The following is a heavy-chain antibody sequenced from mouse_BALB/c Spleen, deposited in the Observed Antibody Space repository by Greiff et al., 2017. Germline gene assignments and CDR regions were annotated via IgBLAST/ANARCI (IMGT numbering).Heavy chain of an antibody. Sequence: EVKLVESGGGLVKPGGSLKLSCAASGFTFSSYAMSWVRQSPEKRLEWVAEISSGGSYTYYPDTVTGRFTISRDNAKNTLYLEMSSLRSEDTAMYYCARALSYGNPDAYWGQGTLVTVSA. CDR2: ISSGGSYT. CDR1: GFTFSSYA. J-gene: IGHJ3*01. D-gene: IGHD2-1*01. V-gene: IGHV5-9-4*01. CDR3: ARALSYGNPDAY.